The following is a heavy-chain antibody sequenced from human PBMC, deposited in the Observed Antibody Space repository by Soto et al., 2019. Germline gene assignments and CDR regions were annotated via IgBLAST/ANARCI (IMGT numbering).Heavy chain of an antibody. V-gene: IGHV3-33*01. CDR3: ARVKVGGRQLTVDS. J-gene: IGHJ4*02. D-gene: IGHD6-13*01. CDR1: GFTFSSYG. CDR2: IWYDGSEK. Sequence: QVQLVESGGGVVQPGRSLRLSCAASGFTFSSYGMHWVRQAPGKGLEWVAVIWYDGSEKYYGDSVKGRFTISRDNSKETLYRQMNSLRAGDTAGYYCARVKVGGRQLTVDSWGQGTLVIVSS.